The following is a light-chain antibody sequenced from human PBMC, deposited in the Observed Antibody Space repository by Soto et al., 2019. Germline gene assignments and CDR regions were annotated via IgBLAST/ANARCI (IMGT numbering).Light chain of an antibody. CDR3: AAWDDTLSGVV. CDR1: SSNIGSNY. CDR2: RDN. Sequence: QPVLTQPPSASGTPGQRVTISCSGSSSNIGSNYVYWYQQLPRTAPKLLLYRDNQRPSGVPDRFSDSKSGTSAALASSGLRSDDEAGYYCAAWDDTLSGVVFGGGTKLTVL. J-gene: IGLJ2*01. V-gene: IGLV1-47*01.